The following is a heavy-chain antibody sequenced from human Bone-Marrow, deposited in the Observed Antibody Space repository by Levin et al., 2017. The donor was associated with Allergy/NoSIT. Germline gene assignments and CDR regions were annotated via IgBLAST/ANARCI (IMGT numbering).Heavy chain of an antibody. Sequence: HGESLKISCKASGYSFTSYWIGWVRQMPGKGLESVGIIYPDDSDTRYSPSFQGHVTISADKSISTAYLQWSRLNASDTAMYYCTRSPGFWGGFAYYMDVWGKGTTVTVSS. CDR1: GYSFTSYW. CDR2: IYPDDSDT. CDR3: TRSPGFWGGFAYYMDV. V-gene: IGHV5-51*01. D-gene: IGHD3-3*01. J-gene: IGHJ6*03.